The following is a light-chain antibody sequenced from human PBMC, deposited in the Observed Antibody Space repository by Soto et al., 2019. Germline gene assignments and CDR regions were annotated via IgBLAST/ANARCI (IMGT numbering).Light chain of an antibody. CDR3: HQYYTWPRT. CDR2: GAS. J-gene: IGKJ1*01. CDR1: QTVTTD. V-gene: IGKV3-15*01. Sequence: EVVLTQSPATLSLSPGERATLSCRASQTVTTDLAWYQQKPGQAPRLVIHGASTRATDFPARFSGSGSGTEFTLTISSLQSEDIAVYYCHQYYTWPRTFGQGTKVDI.